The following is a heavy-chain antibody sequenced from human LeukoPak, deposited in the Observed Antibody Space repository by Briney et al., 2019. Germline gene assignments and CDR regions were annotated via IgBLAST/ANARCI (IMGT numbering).Heavy chain of an antibody. CDR1: GGSFSGYY. Sequence: SSETLSLTCAVYGGSFSGYYWSWIRQPPGKGLEWIGEINHSGSTNYNPSLKSRVTISVDTSKNQFSLKLSSVTAADTAVYYCARIYESLYFDYWGQGTLVTVSS. J-gene: IGHJ4*02. CDR3: ARIYESLYFDY. D-gene: IGHD5/OR15-5a*01. CDR2: INHSGST. V-gene: IGHV4-34*01.